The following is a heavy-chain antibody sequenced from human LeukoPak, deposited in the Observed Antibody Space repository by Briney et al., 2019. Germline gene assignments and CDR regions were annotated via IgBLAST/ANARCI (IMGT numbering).Heavy chain of an antibody. CDR1: GFTFSSYA. D-gene: IGHD3-3*01. V-gene: IGHV3-23*01. CDR2: ISGSGGST. J-gene: IGHJ6*02. Sequence: GGSLRLPCAASGFTFSSYAMSWVRQAPGKGLEWVSAISGSGGSTYYADSVKGRFTISRDNSKNTLYLQMNSLRAEDTAVYYCAAYYDFWSGQGGLYYGMDVWGQGTTVTVSS. CDR3: AAYYDFWSGQGGLYYGMDV.